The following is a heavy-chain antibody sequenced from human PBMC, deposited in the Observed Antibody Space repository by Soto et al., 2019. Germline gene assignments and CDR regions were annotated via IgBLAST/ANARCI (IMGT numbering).Heavy chain of an antibody. CDR1: GFSLSTHGMR. Sequence: SGPTLVNPTQTLTLTCTFSGFSLSTHGMRVTWIRQPPGKALEWLARIDWDDDKFYSTSLRTRLTVSKDTSKNQVVLTMTHMDPVDTATYYCARMQLNPTGGLDYWGQGAQVTVSS. CDR2: IDWDDDK. J-gene: IGHJ4*02. CDR3: ARMQLNPTGGLDY. D-gene: IGHD1-1*01. V-gene: IGHV2-70*04.